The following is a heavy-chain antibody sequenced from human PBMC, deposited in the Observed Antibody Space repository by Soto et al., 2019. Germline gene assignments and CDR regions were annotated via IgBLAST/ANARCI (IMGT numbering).Heavy chain of an antibody. Sequence: QMQLQESGPGLVKPSETLSLACTASGVSISGSSYYWGWIRQPPGKGLEWIGSIYYSGNTYYNPSLKSRVTISVDTSKNKFSLKLSSVAAADTAVYYCTRRRIWYYDPSGFFDYWGQGTLVTVSS. CDR2: IYYSGNT. CDR1: GVSISGSSYY. CDR3: TRRRIWYYDPSGFFDY. V-gene: IGHV4-39*01. J-gene: IGHJ4*02. D-gene: IGHD3-22*01.